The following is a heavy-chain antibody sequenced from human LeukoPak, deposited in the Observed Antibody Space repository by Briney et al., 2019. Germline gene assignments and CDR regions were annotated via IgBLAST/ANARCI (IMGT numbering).Heavy chain of an antibody. V-gene: IGHV1-18*01. CDR1: GYTFTSYG. J-gene: IGHJ4*02. D-gene: IGHD5-18*01. Sequence: SVKVSCKTSGYTFTSYGISWVRQAPGQGLEWMGWISAYNGNTNYAQKLQGRVTMTTDTSTSTAYMELRSLRSDDTAVYYCARRYSYGYYFDYWGQGTLVTVSS. CDR2: ISAYNGNT. CDR3: ARRYSYGYYFDY.